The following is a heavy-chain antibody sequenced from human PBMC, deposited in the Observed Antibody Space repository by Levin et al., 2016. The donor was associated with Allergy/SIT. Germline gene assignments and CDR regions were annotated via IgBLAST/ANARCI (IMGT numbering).Heavy chain of an antibody. V-gene: IGHV4-30-2*01. D-gene: IGHD3-10*01. J-gene: IGHJ4*02. CDR1: GGSISSGGYS. CDR3: ARGRMLESLLWFGELLGGFDY. Sequence: LRLSCAVSGGSISSGGYSWSWIRQPPGKGLEWIGYIYHSGSTYYNPSLKSRVTISVDRSKNQFSLKLSSVTAADTAVYYCARGRMLESLLWFGELLGGFDYWGQGTLVTVSS. CDR2: IYHSGST.